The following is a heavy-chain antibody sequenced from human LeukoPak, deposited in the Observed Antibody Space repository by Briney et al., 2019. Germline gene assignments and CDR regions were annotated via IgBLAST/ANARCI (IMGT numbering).Heavy chain of an antibody. CDR3: ARARPSMWIDY. V-gene: IGHV3-23*01. Sequence: GGSLRLSCAASGFTFSSHGMSWVRQAPGKGLEWVSTISGSGDYTFYADSVKGRFTISRDSSKNTLYLQMNSLRPEDTAVYYCARARPSMWIDYWGQGTLVTVSS. D-gene: IGHD5-12*01. CDR1: GFTFSSHG. CDR2: ISGSGDYT. J-gene: IGHJ4*02.